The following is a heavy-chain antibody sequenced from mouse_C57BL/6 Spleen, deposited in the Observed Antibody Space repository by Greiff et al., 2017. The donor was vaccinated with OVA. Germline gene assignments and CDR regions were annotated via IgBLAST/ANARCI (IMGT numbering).Heavy chain of an antibody. CDR1: GYTFTSYW. CDR3: ARCTTVVATGYFDV. J-gene: IGHJ1*03. CDR2: IYPGSGST. D-gene: IGHD1-1*01. Sequence: VQLQQPGAELVKPGASVKMSCKASGYTFTSYWITWVKQRPGQGLEWIGDIYPGSGSTNYNEKFKSKATLTVDTSSSTAYMQLSSLTSEDSAVYYCARCTTVVATGYFDVWGTGTTVTVSS. V-gene: IGHV1-55*01.